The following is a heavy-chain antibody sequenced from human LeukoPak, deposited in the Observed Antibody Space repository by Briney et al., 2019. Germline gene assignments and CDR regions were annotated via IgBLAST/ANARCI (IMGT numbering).Heavy chain of an antibody. D-gene: IGHD3-10*01. CDR2: INRDGTRT. CDR1: GFTFSNYW. CDR3: ARNKKSGESSEIDY. Sequence: GGSLRLSCAASGFTFSNYWMYWVRQAPGKGLECVSRINRDGTRTGYADSVKGRFAISRDNAKNTLYLQMNSLRAEDTAVYYCARNKKSGESSEIDYWGQGTLVTVSS. V-gene: IGHV3-74*01. J-gene: IGHJ4*02.